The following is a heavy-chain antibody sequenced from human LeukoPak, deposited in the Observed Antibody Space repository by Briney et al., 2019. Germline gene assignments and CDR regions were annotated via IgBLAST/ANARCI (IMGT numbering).Heavy chain of an antibody. V-gene: IGHV3-30*04. CDR3: ARRAGAYSHPYDY. J-gene: IGHJ4*02. CDR2: ISYDGSNK. D-gene: IGHD4/OR15-4a*01. CDR1: GFTFSSYA. Sequence: GTSLRLSCAASGFTFSSYAIHWVRQPPGKGLEWVAVISYDGSNKNYADSVKGRFTVSRDNSKNTLFLQMNSLRAEHTAVYYCARRAGAYSHPYDYWGQGTLVTVSS.